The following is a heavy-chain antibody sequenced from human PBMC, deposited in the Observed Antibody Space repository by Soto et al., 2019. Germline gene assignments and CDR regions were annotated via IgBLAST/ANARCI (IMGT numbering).Heavy chain of an antibody. CDR2: IYYSGST. D-gene: IGHD1-26*01. J-gene: IGHJ4*02. Sequence: QVQLQESGPGLVKPSETLSLTCTVSGGSISSYYWSWIRQPPGKGLEWIGYIYYSGSTNYNPSLKSRVTISVDTSTNQFSLKLSSVTAADTAVYYCARGHMGATFLFDYWGQGTLVTVSS. CDR3: ARGHMGATFLFDY. CDR1: GGSISSYY. V-gene: IGHV4-59*01.